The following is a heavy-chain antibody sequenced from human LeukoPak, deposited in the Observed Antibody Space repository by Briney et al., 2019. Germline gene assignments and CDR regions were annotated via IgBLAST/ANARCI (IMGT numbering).Heavy chain of an antibody. CDR3: TTSQYSSASFDY. D-gene: IGHD6-19*01. CDR2: IKSKTDGGTT. CDR1: GFTSSNAW. Sequence: GGSLRLSCAASGFTSSNAWMSWVRQAPGKGLEWVGRIKSKTDGGTTDYAAPVKGRFTISRDDSKNTLYLQMNSLKTEDTAVYYCTTSQYSSASFDYWGQGTLVTVSS. J-gene: IGHJ4*02. V-gene: IGHV3-15*01.